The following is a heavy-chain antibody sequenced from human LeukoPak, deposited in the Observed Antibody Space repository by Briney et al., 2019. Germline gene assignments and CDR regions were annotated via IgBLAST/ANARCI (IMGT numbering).Heavy chain of an antibody. V-gene: IGHV4-34*01. Sequence: SETLSLTCAVYGGSFSGYYWGWIRQPPGKGLEWIGEINHSGSTNYNPSLKSRVTMSVDTSKNQFSLKLSSVTAADTAVYYCARTPYDMVRGVITNYYYYYGMDVWGQGTTVTVSS. J-gene: IGHJ6*02. D-gene: IGHD3-10*01. CDR1: GGSFSGYY. CDR2: INHSGST. CDR3: ARTPYDMVRGVITNYYYYYGMDV.